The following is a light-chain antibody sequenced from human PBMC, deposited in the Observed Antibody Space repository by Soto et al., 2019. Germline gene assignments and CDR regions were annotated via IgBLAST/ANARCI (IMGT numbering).Light chain of an antibody. J-gene: IGLJ1*01. CDR1: SSVVGSYDL. V-gene: IGLV2-23*02. CDR3: CSYAGVSTFV. CDR2: EVT. Sequence: QSVLTQPASVSGSPGQSITISCTGTSSVVGSYDLVSWYQQHPGKAPRLIIYEVTKRPSGVSNRFSGSKSGSTASLTFSGLQAEDEADYFCCSYAGVSTFVFGTGTKVTVL.